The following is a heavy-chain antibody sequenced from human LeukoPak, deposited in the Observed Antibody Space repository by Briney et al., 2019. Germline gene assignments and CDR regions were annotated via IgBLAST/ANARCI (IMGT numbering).Heavy chain of an antibody. CDR1: GFTFSSYC. D-gene: IGHD3-3*01. V-gene: IGHV3-7*01. Sequence: GETLTLTCAASGFTFSSYCMSWVRQPPGKGLEWMANIKQGGSEKYYVYFMKRRFIISRDNTNHSLYQQMNSMRADDAALYYAARVYDFWSGYYPNGGFDYWGQGTLVTVSS. J-gene: IGHJ4*02. CDR3: ARVYDFWSGYYPNGGFDY. CDR2: IKQGGSEK.